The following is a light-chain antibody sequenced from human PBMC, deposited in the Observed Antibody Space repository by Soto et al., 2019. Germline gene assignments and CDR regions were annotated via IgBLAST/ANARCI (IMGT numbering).Light chain of an antibody. J-gene: IGLJ1*01. CDR3: SSYTWSSVYV. CDR2: DVS. V-gene: IGLV2-14*03. CDR1: SSDVGGYNY. Sequence: QSALTQPASVSGSPGQSITISCTGTSSDVGGYNYVSWYQHHPGKAPKLMIYDVSNRPSGISNRFSGSKSGNTASLTISGLQAEDEADYYCSSYTWSSVYVFGTGTKLTVL.